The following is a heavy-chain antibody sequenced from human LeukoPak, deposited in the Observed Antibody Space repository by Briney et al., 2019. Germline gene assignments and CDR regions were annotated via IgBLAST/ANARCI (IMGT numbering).Heavy chain of an antibody. CDR2: FFYNGDT. CDR3: ARRAASAIVYYYFYMDV. CDR1: GGSIRNSY. J-gene: IGHJ6*03. D-gene: IGHD2-2*02. V-gene: IGHV4-59*01. Sequence: PSETLSLTCTVSGGSIRNSYWSGTPHPPGRGREGMGYFFYNGDTNYNPSLKGRVTMSVDTSKNQFSLKVNSVTAADTAVYYCARRAASAIVYYYFYMDVWGKGTPVTASS.